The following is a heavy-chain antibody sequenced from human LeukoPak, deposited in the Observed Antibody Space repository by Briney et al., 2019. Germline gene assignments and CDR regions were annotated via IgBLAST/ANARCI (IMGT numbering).Heavy chain of an antibody. CDR1: GYTFTGYY. J-gene: IGHJ4*02. CDR3: ARDANRGGYNSHLGY. D-gene: IGHD5-24*01. CDR2: INPNSGGT. V-gene: IGHV1-2*02. Sequence: ASVKVSCKTSGYTFTGYYMHWVRQAPGQGLEWMGWINPNSGGTNYAQKFQGRVTMTTDTSISTAYMELSRLRSDDTAVYYCARDANRGGYNSHLGYWGQGTLVTVSS.